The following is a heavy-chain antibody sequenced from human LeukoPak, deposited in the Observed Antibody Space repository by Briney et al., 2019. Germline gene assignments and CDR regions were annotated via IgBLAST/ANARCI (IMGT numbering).Heavy chain of an antibody. V-gene: IGHV5-51*01. Sequence: GESLKISCKGSGYSFTSYWIGWVRQLTRKGLEWMGIINPGDSDTRYSPSFQGQVTISADKSISTAYLQWSSLNASDTAMYYCARQIGSTLRPYNWFDPWGQGTLVTVSS. CDR3: ARQIGSTLRPYNWFDP. J-gene: IGHJ5*02. CDR2: INPGDSDT. CDR1: GYSFTSYW. D-gene: IGHD5/OR15-5a*01.